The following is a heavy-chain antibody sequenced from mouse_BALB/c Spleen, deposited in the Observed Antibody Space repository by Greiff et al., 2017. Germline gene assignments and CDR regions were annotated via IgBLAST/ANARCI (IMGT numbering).Heavy chain of an antibody. CDR1: GFTFSSYG. CDR2: INSNGGST. V-gene: IGHV5-6-3*01. D-gene: IGHD2-3*01. Sequence: EVMLVESGGGLVQPGGSLKLSCAASGFTFSSYGMSWVRQTPDKRLELVATINSNGGSTYYPDSVKGRFTISRDNAKNTLYLQMSSLKSEDTAMYYCAREDDGYYAMDYWGQGTSVTVSS. J-gene: IGHJ4*01. CDR3: AREDDGYYAMDY.